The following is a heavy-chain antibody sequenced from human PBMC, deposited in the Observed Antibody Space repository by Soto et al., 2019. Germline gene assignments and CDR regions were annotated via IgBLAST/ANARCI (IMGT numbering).Heavy chain of an antibody. Sequence: GGSLRLSCAASGFTFTSYWMHWVRQAPGKGLVWVARINFDGGNRDYADSVKGRFTISRDNAKNTLYLQMHSLGAEDTGVYYCVRDQPAEEQLFDFWGPGTLVTVSS. CDR2: INFDGGNR. CDR1: GFTFTSYW. J-gene: IGHJ4*02. V-gene: IGHV3-74*01. D-gene: IGHD6-13*01. CDR3: VRDQPAEEQLFDF.